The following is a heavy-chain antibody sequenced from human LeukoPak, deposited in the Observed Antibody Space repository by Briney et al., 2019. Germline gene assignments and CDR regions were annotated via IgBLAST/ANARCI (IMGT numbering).Heavy chain of an antibody. J-gene: IGHJ4*02. Sequence: PGGSLRLSCAASGFTFSSYAMHWVRQAPGKGLEWVAVISYDGSNKYYADSVKGRFTISRDNSKNTLYLQMNSLRAEDTAVYYCARSLLAGYFDYWGQGTLVTVSS. CDR2: ISYDGSNK. CDR3: ARSLLAGYFDY. CDR1: GFTFSSYA. V-gene: IGHV3-30-3*01.